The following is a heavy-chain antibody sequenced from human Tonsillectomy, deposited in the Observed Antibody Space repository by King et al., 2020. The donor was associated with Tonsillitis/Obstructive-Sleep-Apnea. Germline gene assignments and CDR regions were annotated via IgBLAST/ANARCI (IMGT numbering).Heavy chain of an antibody. J-gene: IGHJ6*02. CDR1: GYTFTSYG. Sequence: VQLVESGAEVKKPGASVKVSCKASGYTFTSYGISWVRQAPGQGLGWMGWISAYNGNTNYAQKLQGRVTMTTDTSTSTAYMELRSLRSDDTAVYYCARDGETLTTVTNYYYYGMDVWGQGTTVTVSS. V-gene: IGHV1-18*01. CDR2: ISAYNGNT. CDR3: ARDGETLTTVTNYYYYGMDV. D-gene: IGHD4-17*01.